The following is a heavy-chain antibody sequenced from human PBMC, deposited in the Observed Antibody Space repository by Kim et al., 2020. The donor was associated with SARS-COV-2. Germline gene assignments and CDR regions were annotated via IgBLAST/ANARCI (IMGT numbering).Heavy chain of an antibody. D-gene: IGHD3-10*01. CDR1: GFTFGRYW. V-gene: IGHV3-7*01. CDR3: ARDSVHSGEFYDC. CDR2: MKHDGSEK. J-gene: IGHJ4*02. Sequence: GGSLRLSCAASGFTFGRYWMIWVRQAPGKGLEWVANMKHDGSEKKYVDFVKGRFTISRDNAKNSLYLQMNSLRDEDTAVYYCARDSVHSGEFYDCWGQGILVTVSS.